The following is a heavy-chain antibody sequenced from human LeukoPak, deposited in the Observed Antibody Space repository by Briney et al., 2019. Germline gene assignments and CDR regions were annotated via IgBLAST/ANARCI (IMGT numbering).Heavy chain of an antibody. D-gene: IGHD2-21*01. CDR1: GFTLTSYS. J-gene: IGHJ4*02. CDR3: AKDFRIGYSAHFDY. V-gene: IGHV3-7*05. Sequence: GRSPRLSPAPSGFTLTSYSTNSARPAPGQGLEWVARITHNGNVNYYVDSVKGRFTISRDNSKNTLYLQMDSLRGEDTAVYYCAKDFRIGYSAHFDYWGQGALVTVSS. CDR2: ITHNGNVN.